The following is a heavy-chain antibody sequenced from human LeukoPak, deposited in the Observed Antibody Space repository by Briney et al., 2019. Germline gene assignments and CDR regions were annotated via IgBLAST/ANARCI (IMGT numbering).Heavy chain of an antibody. CDR1: GFTFSSYS. CDR2: ISSSSSYI. J-gene: IGHJ4*02. Sequence: PGRSLRLSCAASGFTFSSYSMNWVRQAPGKGLEWVSSISSSSSYIYYADSVKGRFTISRDNAKNSLYLQMNSLRAEDTAVYYCARDPKIFGVVKVFDYWGQGTLVTVSS. D-gene: IGHD3-3*01. CDR3: ARDPKIFGVVKVFDY. V-gene: IGHV3-21*01.